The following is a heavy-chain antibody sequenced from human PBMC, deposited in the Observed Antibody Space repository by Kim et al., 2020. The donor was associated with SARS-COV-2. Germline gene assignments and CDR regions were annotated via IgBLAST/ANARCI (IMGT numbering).Heavy chain of an antibody. D-gene: IGHD3-10*01. CDR3: AREDYYYGSGSYIVRTNAFDI. CDR2: ISSSSSYI. J-gene: IGHJ3*02. Sequence: GGSLRLSCAASGFTFSSYSMNWVRQAPGKGLEWVSSISSSSSYIYYADSVKGRFTISRDNAKNSLYLQMNSLRAEDTAVYYCAREDYYYGSGSYIVRTNAFDIWGQGTMVTVSS. V-gene: IGHV3-21*01. CDR1: GFTFSSYS.